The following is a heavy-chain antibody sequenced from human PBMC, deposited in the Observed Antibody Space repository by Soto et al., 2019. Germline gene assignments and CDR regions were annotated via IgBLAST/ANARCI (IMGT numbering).Heavy chain of an antibody. V-gene: IGHV1-3*01. CDR2: INAGNGNT. J-gene: IGHJ6*02. D-gene: IGHD3-10*01. CDR1: GYTFTSYA. Sequence: VQLVQSGAEVKKPGASVKVSCKASGYTFTSYAMHWVRQAPGQRLEWMGWINAGNGNTRYSQKFQGTVTITRDTSASTAYMELSSLRSVDTAVYYCARENEAVGWFGELFPPLYYYYGMDVWGQGTTVTVSS. CDR3: ARENEAVGWFGELFPPLYYYYGMDV.